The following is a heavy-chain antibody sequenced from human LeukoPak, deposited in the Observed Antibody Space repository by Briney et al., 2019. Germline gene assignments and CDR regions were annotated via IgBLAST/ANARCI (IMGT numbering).Heavy chain of an antibody. Sequence: ASVKVSCKASGYTFTSYAMNWVRQAPGQGLEWMGWINPNSGGTNYAQKLQGRVTMTTDTSTSTAYMELRSLRSDDTAVYYCASRVSDYGSGSFESDAFDIWGQGTMVTVSS. CDR3: ASRVSDYGSGSFESDAFDI. CDR1: GYTFTSYA. D-gene: IGHD3-10*01. J-gene: IGHJ3*02. V-gene: IGHV1-18*01. CDR2: INPNSGGT.